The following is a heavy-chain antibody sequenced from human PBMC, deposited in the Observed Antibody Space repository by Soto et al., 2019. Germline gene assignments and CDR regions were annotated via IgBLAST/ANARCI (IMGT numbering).Heavy chain of an antibody. CDR2: VSHDGRNT. J-gene: IGHJ4*02. Sequence: VQLVESGGGVVQPGRSLRLSCAASGFTFSDYAMHWVRQAPGKGLEWVAVVSHDGRNTHYADSVKGRFTISRDSSKNTVPLEMTSRRAEDTAVHYCAKGGRQWLVTSDFNYWGQGALVTVSS. CDR3: AKGGRQWLVTSDFNY. CDR1: GFTFSDYA. V-gene: IGHV3-30*18. D-gene: IGHD6-19*01.